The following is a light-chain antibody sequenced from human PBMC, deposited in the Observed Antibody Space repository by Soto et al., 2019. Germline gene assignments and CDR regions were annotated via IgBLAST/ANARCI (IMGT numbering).Light chain of an antibody. Sequence: EIVLTQSPGTLSLSPGERATLSCRASQSVSRSNLAWYQQKPGQAPRLLIYGASSRATGIPDRFSGSGSETDFTLTISRLEPEDFAVYYCQQYGSSPRTFGQGTKVEI. CDR3: QQYGSSPRT. J-gene: IGKJ1*01. V-gene: IGKV3-20*01. CDR2: GAS. CDR1: QSVSRSN.